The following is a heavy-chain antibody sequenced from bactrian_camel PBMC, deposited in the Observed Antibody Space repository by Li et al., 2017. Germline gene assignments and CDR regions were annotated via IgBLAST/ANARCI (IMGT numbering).Heavy chain of an antibody. J-gene: IGHJ4*01. D-gene: IGHD3*01. CDR2: ISWSGSQK. CDR1: GLTAENYA. Sequence: VQLVESGGALVQAGGSLRLSCIVSGLTAENYAAAWFRQAPGKEREGVSCISWSGSQKYYEDSVKAQFTISRDNTKNTVYLQLNDLKPEDTGMYYCAAGKGYSCYSGSLEADLQFRYYGQGTQVTVS. V-gene: IGHV3S60*01.